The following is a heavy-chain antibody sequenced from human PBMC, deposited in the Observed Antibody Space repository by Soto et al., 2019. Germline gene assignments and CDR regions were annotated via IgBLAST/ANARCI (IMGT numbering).Heavy chain of an antibody. D-gene: IGHD6-6*01. J-gene: IGHJ3*02. Sequence: PSETVSLTCSVSPGSLSNYYWSSLRHPPGKGQEWIGHSYPSGSTSYKPSLNSRATISGDTSKNHFSLKLTAVTAADTAVYYCARLGGAVRPLSAFDIWGQGTMVTGSS. CDR1: PGSLSNYY. CDR3: ARLGGAVRPLSAFDI. V-gene: IGHV4-59*01. CDR2: SYPSGST.